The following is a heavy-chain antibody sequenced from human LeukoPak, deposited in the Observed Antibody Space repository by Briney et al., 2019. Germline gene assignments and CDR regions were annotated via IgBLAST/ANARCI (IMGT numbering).Heavy chain of an antibody. J-gene: IGHJ4*02. CDR1: GFTFSSYA. Sequence: GGSLRLSCAATGFTFSSYAMSWVRQAPGKGLEWVSTISGSGGSTYYADSVKGRFTISRDNSKNTLYLQMNSLRAEDTAVYYCAKRDVWSSGWYNFDYWVQGTLVTVSS. CDR2: ISGSGGST. V-gene: IGHV3-23*01. D-gene: IGHD6-19*01. CDR3: AKRDVWSSGWYNFDY.